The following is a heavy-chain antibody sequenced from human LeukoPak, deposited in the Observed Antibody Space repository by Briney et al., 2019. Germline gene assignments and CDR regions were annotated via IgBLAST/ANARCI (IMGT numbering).Heavy chain of an antibody. Sequence: GGSLRLSCAASGFTFSSYAMSWVRQAPGKGLEWVSAISGSGGSTYYADSVKGRFTISRDNSKNTLYLQMNSLRAEDTAVYYCAKPLTMIVVVITIFDYWGQGTLVTVSS. CDR2: ISGSGGST. D-gene: IGHD3-22*01. CDR3: AKPLTMIVVVITIFDY. V-gene: IGHV3-23*01. J-gene: IGHJ4*02. CDR1: GFTFSSYA.